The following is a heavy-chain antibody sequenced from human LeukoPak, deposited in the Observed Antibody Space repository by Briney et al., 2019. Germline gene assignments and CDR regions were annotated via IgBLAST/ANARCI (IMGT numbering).Heavy chain of an antibody. D-gene: IGHD6-13*01. J-gene: IGHJ5*02. CDR3: ARAPIAAAGKTGWFDP. CDR2: INPSGGST. V-gene: IGHV1-46*01. Sequence: ASVKVSCKASGYTFTSYYMHWVRQAPGQGLEWMGIINPSGGSTSYAQKFQGRVTMTRDTSTSTVYMELSSLRSEDTAMYYCARAPIAAAGKTGWFDPWGQGTLVTVSS. CDR1: GYTFTSYY.